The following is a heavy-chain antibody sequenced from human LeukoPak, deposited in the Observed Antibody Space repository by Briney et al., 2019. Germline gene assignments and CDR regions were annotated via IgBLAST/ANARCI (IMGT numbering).Heavy chain of an antibody. CDR2: IYYSGNT. CDR1: GDSISTSNSY. Sequence: PSETLSLTCTVSGDSISTSNSYWGWIRQPPGKGLEWIGSIYYSGNTYYNASLKSRVTISVDTSKNQFSLKLSSVTAADTAVYYCARGLTYYYGSGSYCFDYWGQGTLVTVSS. J-gene: IGHJ4*02. D-gene: IGHD3-10*01. V-gene: IGHV4-39*01. CDR3: ARGLTYYYGSGSYCFDY.